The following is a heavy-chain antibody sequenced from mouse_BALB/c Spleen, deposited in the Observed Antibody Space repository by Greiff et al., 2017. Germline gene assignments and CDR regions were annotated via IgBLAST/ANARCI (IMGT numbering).Heavy chain of an antibody. Sequence: EVHLVESGGGLVQPGGSRKLSCAASGFTFSSFGMHWVRQAPEKGLEWVAYISSGSSTIYYADTVKGRFTISRDNPKNTLFLQMTSLRSEDTAMYYCARSYYYGSSHYAMDYWGQGTSVTVSS. CDR2: ISSGSSTI. CDR3: ARSYYYGSSHYAMDY. D-gene: IGHD1-1*01. CDR1: GFTFSSFG. J-gene: IGHJ4*01. V-gene: IGHV5-17*02.